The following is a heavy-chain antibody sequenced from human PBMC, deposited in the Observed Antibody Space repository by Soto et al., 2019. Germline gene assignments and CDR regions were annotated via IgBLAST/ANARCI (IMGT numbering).Heavy chain of an antibody. CDR3: ARAGYSSSWPQYNWFDP. CDR1: GFTFSSYA. J-gene: IGHJ5*02. Sequence: GGSLRLSCAASGFTFSSYAMHWVRQAPGKGLERVAVISYDGSNKYYADSVKGRFTISRDNSKNTLYLQMNSLRAEDTAVYYCARAGYSSSWPQYNWFDPWGQGTLVTVSS. CDR2: ISYDGSNK. V-gene: IGHV3-30-3*01. D-gene: IGHD6-13*01.